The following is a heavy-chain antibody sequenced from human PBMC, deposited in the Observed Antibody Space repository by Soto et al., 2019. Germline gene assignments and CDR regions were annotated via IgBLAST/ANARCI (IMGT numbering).Heavy chain of an antibody. D-gene: IGHD2-21*02. CDR2: IYWDDDK. Sequence: QITLKESGPTLVKPTQTLTLTCTFSGFSLSTIGVGVGWIRQPPGKALEWLALIYWDDDKRYSPSLKSGLTVTKDTSKNHVVLTMTNMDPVDTATYYCVQSRCGGDCLQSYSSHSYYGLDVWGQGTTVTVSS. CDR1: GFSLSTIGVG. CDR3: VQSRCGGDCLQSYSSHSYYGLDV. V-gene: IGHV2-5*02. J-gene: IGHJ6*02.